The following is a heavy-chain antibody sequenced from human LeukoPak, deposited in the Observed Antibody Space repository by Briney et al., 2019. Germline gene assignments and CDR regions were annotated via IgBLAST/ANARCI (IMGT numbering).Heavy chain of an antibody. V-gene: IGHV4-39*01. CDR3: ARPSREDFRYYFDY. CDR2: IYYSGST. Sequence: SETLSLTCTVSGGSISSSSYYWGWIRQPPGKGLEWIGSIYYSGSTYYNPSLKSRVTISVDTSKNQFSLKLSSVTAADTAVYYCARPSREDFRYYFDYWGQGTLVTVSS. CDR1: GGSISSSSYY. J-gene: IGHJ4*02. D-gene: IGHD2/OR15-2a*01.